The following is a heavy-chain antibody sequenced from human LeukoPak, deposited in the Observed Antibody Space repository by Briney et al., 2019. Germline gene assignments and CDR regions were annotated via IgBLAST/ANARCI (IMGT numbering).Heavy chain of an antibody. V-gene: IGHV4-4*07. CDR3: ARDGYSGYDWPQYFDY. J-gene: IGHJ4*02. D-gene: IGHD5-12*01. Sequence: SETLSLTCTVSGGSISSYYWSWIRQPAGKGLEWIGRIYTSGSTNYNPSLKSRVTMPVDTSKNQFSLKLSSVTAADTAVYYCARDGYSGYDWPQYFDYWGQGTLVTVTS. CDR2: IYTSGST. CDR1: GGSISSYY.